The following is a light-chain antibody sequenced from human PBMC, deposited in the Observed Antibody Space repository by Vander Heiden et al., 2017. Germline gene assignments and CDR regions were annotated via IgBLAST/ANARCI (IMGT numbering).Light chain of an antibody. Sequence: EIVLTQSPGTLSLSPGEGVTLSCRASHSVSSAYLAWYQQKRGQAPRLLIYGASNRATGIPDRFSDSGSGTDFTLTISRLEPEDFALYYCQQSGTSPFTFGHRTKVDIK. V-gene: IGKV3-20*01. CDR3: QQSGTSPFT. CDR1: HSVSSAY. CDR2: GAS. J-gene: IGKJ3*01.